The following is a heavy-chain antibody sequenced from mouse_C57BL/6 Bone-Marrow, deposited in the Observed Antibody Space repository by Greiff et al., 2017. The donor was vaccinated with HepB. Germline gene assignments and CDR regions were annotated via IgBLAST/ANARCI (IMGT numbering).Heavy chain of an antibody. CDR3: ARQDPFYYAMDY. Sequence: EVQLVESGGGLVQPGGSRKLSCAASGFTFSSFGIHWVRQAPEKGLEWVAYISSGSSAIYYADTVKGRFTISRDKPKNTLFLQMTSLRSEDTAMYYCARQDPFYYAMDYWGQGTSVTVSS. CDR2: ISSGSSAI. J-gene: IGHJ4*01. CDR1: GFTFSSFG. V-gene: IGHV5-17*02.